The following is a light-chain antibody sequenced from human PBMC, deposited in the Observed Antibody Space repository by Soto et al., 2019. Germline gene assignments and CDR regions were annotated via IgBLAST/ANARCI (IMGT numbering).Light chain of an antibody. CDR1: QSVRGNY. J-gene: IGKJ1*01. CDR2: GAS. V-gene: IGKV3-20*01. Sequence: EIVLTQSPGTFSLSPGERATLSCRASQSVRGNYLAWYQQKPGQAPRLLIYGASSGATGIPDRFVGSGSGTDFTLTINRLEPEDFAVYYCQQYGTSSWTFGQGTKVDIK. CDR3: QQYGTSSWT.